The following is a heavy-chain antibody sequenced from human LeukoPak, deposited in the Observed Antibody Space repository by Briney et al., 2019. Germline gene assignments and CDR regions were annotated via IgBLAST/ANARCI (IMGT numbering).Heavy chain of an antibody. V-gene: IGHV4-34*01. J-gene: IGHJ4*02. CDR2: INHSGST. CDR3: ATSGYSSSWYVLDY. D-gene: IGHD6-13*01. Sequence: SETLSLTCTVSGGSISSYYWSWIRQPPGKGLEWIGEINHSGSTNYNPSLKSRVTISVDTSKNQFSLKLSSVTAADTAVYYCATSGYSSSWYVLDYWGQGTLVTVSS. CDR1: GGSISSYY.